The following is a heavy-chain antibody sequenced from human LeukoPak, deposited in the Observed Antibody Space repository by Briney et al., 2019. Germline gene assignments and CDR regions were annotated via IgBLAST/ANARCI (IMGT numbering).Heavy chain of an antibody. CDR1: GITVSSNY. J-gene: IGHJ5*02. CDR3: ARDNRVVTIFGVVTRWWFDP. CDR2: IYSDDRT. D-gene: IGHD3-3*01. V-gene: IGHV3-53*01. Sequence: GGSLRLSCAASGITVSSNYVSWVRQAPGKGLEWVSVIYSDDRTYYADSVKGRFTLSRDKSKNTLYLQINSLRAEDTAVYYCARDNRVVTIFGVVTRWWFDPWGQGTLVTVSS.